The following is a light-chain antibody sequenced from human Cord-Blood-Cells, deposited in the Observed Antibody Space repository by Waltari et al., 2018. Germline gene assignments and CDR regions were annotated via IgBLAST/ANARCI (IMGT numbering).Light chain of an antibody. V-gene: IGKV1-39*01. CDR3: QQSYSTLGVT. J-gene: IGKJ3*01. Sequence: DIQMTQSPSSLSASVGDRVTITCRASQSISSYLNWDQQKPGKAPKLLIYAASSLQSGVPSRFSGSGSGTDFTLTISSLQPEDFATYYCQQSYSTLGVTFGPGTKVDIK. CDR2: AAS. CDR1: QSISSY.